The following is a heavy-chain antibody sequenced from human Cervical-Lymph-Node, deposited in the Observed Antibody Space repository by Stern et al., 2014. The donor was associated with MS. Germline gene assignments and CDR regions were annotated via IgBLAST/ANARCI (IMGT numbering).Heavy chain of an antibody. CDR2: INTNTGNQ. Sequence: VQLVQSGAELRKPGASVKVSCKASGYNVTTYAMNWVRQAPGQGLEWMGWINTNTGNQTFAQRFTGRVVFSLDTSINTAYLQITSLKAEDSAVYYCATWGTGNSPPLFYWGQGTLVTVSS. V-gene: IGHV7-4-1*02. J-gene: IGHJ4*02. D-gene: IGHD3-16*01. CDR3: ATWGTGNSPPLFY. CDR1: GYNVTTYA.